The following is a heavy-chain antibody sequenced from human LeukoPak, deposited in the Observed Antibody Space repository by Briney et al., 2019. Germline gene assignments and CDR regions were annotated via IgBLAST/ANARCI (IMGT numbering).Heavy chain of an antibody. J-gene: IGHJ4*02. CDR3: ARSNHADDY. Sequence: TGGSLRLSCAASGFTFSSYAMSWVRQAPGKGLEWVSSITSSSSYIYYADSVKGRFTISRDNAKNTLYLQMNSLRAEDTAVYYCARSNHADDYWGQGTLVTVSS. CDR2: ITSSSSYI. CDR1: GFTFSSYA. V-gene: IGHV3-21*01. D-gene: IGHD4-11*01.